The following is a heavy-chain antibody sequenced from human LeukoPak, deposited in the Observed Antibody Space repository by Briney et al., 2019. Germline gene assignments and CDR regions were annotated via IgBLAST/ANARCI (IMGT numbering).Heavy chain of an antibody. CDR2: ISSSSSTI. J-gene: IGHJ4*02. D-gene: IGHD5-12*01. Sequence: GGSLRLSCAASGFTFSSYSMNWVRQAPGKGLEWVSYISSSSSTIYYADSAKGRFTISRDNAKNSLYLQMNSLRAEDTAAYYCAKGYSGYDWSLVDYWGQGTLVTVSS. V-gene: IGHV3-48*04. CDR3: AKGYSGYDWSLVDY. CDR1: GFTFSSYS.